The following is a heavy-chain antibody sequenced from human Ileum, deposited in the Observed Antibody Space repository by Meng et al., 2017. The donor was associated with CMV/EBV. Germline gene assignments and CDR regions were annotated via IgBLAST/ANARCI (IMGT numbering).Heavy chain of an antibody. Sequence: QMTFYQWGAVLLNPSEALSLNCCVNGRSFNCFTSNWFRQPPVKGPEWIGDTKHRGTTNYSPSLKSRVTISIGTSKQQFSLRLSSLTAADTAVYYSTIDRVGDWGFDFWGQGTLVTVSS. J-gene: IGHJ4*02. CDR3: TIDRVGDWGFDF. CDR1: GRSFNCFT. V-gene: IGHV4-34*01. CDR2: TKHRGTT. D-gene: IGHD1-26*01.